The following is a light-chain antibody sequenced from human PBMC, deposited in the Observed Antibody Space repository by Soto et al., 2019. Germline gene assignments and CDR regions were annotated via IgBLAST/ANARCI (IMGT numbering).Light chain of an antibody. J-gene: IGLJ1*01. CDR1: ISDVGSYNR. CDR2: AVT. CDR3: SLYTGSRYV. Sequence: QCDLTQTASLSGSPGQSVTISCTGTISDVGSYNRVSWYQQPPGTAPRLMIYAVTNRPSGVPDRFSGSKSGNTASLTISGLQAEDEADYYCSLYTGSRYVYGTGTKVTVL. V-gene: IGLV2-18*01.